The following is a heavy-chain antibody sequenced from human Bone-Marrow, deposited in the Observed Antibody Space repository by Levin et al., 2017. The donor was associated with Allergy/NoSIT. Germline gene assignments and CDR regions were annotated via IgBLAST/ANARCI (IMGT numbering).Heavy chain of an antibody. CDR2: IYSGGTT. V-gene: IGHV3-53*01. D-gene: IGHD5-18*01. Sequence: PGESLKISCAASGFIVSRHYMSWVRQAPGKGLEGVSVIYSGGTTHYADSVKGRFTISRDASKNTLFLQMNSLRVEDTAVYYCARHPSDTAWGQGTLVTVSS. CDR3: ARHPSDTA. J-gene: IGHJ5*02. CDR1: GFIVSRHY.